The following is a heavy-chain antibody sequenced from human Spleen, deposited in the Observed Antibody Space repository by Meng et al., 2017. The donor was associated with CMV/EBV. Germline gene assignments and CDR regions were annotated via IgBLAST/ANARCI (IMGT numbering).Heavy chain of an antibody. CDR3: ARGGNDWGLYYFDY. D-gene: IGHD7-27*01. J-gene: IGHJ4*02. CDR2: IKHSGST. CDR1: GGAVSSYY. Sequence: YGGAVSSYYWGWIRQPPGKGLEWIGEIKHSGSTKNKPTLKSRDTISVDTSKNQFSLKLSSVTAADTAVYYCARGGNDWGLYYFDYWGQGTLVTVSS. V-gene: IGHV4-34*04.